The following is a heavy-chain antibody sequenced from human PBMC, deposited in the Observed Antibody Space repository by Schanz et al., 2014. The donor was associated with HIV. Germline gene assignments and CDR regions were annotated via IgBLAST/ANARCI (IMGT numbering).Heavy chain of an antibody. CDR1: GFTFSSYS. CDR3: AKGGSSSVLAYYYYGMDV. D-gene: IGHD6-6*01. J-gene: IGHJ6*02. Sequence: EVHLVESGGDLVQPGGSLRLSCAASGFTFSSYSMNWVRQAPGKGLEWVASIRGSGGSTYYTDSVKGRFTISRDNSKSTLYLQLSSLRADDTAIYYCAKGGSSSVLAYYYYGMDVWGRGTTVTVSS. CDR2: IRGSGGST. V-gene: IGHV3-23*04.